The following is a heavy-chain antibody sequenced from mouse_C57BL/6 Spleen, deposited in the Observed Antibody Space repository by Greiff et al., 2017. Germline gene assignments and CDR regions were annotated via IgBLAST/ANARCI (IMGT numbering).Heavy chain of an antibody. CDR1: GYSITSGYD. D-gene: IGHD1-1*01. J-gene: IGHJ1*03. Sequence: DVKLVESGPGMVKPSQSLSLTCTVTGYSITSGYDWHWIRHFPGNKLEWMGYISYSGSTNYNPSLKSRISITHDTSKNHFFLKLNSVTTEDTATYYCARRFTTGLYFDVWGTGTTVTVSS. V-gene: IGHV3-1*01. CDR2: ISYSGST. CDR3: ARRFTTGLYFDV.